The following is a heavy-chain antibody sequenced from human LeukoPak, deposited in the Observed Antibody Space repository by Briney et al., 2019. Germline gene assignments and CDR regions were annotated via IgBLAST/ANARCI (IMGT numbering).Heavy chain of an antibody. V-gene: IGHV3-23*01. Sequence: PGESLRLSCAASGFIFSNYAMSWVRQAPGKGLEWVSSITGSGGCTYYADSVKGRFTISRDNSKNTLYLQMTSLRAEDTAVYYCTTYGSGRKFDYWGQGILVTVSS. D-gene: IGHD3-10*01. J-gene: IGHJ4*02. CDR3: TTYGSGRKFDY. CDR2: ITGSGGCT. CDR1: GFIFSNYA.